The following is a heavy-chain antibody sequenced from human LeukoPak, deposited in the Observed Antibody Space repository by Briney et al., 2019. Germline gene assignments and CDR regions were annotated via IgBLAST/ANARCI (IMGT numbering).Heavy chain of an antibody. CDR2: VSDGGGST. D-gene: IGHD3-3*01. CDR3: AKTIFGVTHAFDI. J-gene: IGHJ3*02. Sequence: GGSLRLSWAASGFTFTSYSMGWVRQAPGKGLEWVSAVSDGGGSTYYADSGKGRFPISRDNSKNTVHLQMNSLRAHDTAVFYWAKTIFGVTHAFDIRVQGRKV. V-gene: IGHV3-23*01. CDR1: GFTFTSYS.